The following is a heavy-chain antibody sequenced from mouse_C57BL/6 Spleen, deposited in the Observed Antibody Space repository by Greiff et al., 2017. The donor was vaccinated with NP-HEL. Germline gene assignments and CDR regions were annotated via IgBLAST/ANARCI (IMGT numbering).Heavy chain of an antibody. CDR2: IYPGGGYT. V-gene: IGHV1-63*01. CDR3: ARETGAYYFDY. CDR1: GYTFTNYW. D-gene: IGHD4-1*01. Sequence: LVESGAELVRPGTSVKMSCKASGYTFTNYWIGWAKQRPGHGLEWIGDIYPGGGYTNYNEKFKGKATLTADKSSSTAYMQFSSLTSEDSAIYYCARETGAYYFDYWGQGTTLTVSS. J-gene: IGHJ2*01.